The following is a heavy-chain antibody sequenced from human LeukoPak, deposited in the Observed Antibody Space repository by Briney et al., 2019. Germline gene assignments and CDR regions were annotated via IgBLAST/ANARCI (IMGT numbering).Heavy chain of an antibody. V-gene: IGHV3-21*04. Sequence: GGSLRLSCAASGFTFSSYSMNWVRQAPGKGLEWVSSISSSSSYIYYADSVKGRFTISRDNAKNSLYLQMNSLRAEDTAVYYCARAVLLWFGELDAFDIWGQGTMVTVSS. CDR3: ARAVLLWFGELDAFDI. D-gene: IGHD3-10*01. CDR1: GFTFSSYS. CDR2: ISSSSSYI. J-gene: IGHJ3*02.